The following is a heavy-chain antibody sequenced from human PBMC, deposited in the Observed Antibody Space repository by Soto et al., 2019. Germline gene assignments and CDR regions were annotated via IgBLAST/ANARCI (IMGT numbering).Heavy chain of an antibody. CDR1: GLTFTSYS. CDR3: FFGGWNQYFFDY. V-gene: IGHV3-33*01. J-gene: IGHJ4*02. Sequence: PGGSLRLSCVVSGLTFTSYSMHWVRQAPGKGLEWVATFWYDASDKTYADSVEGRFTISRNPARGTLFLQLDSLRVEDTAMYYCFFGGWNQYFFDYWGQEIPVTVSS. CDR2: FWYDASDK. D-gene: IGHD1-1*01.